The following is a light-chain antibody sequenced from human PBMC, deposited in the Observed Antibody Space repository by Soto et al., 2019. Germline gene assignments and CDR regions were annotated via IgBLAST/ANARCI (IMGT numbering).Light chain of an antibody. V-gene: IGLV2-14*01. CDR3: SSYTTNTTLL. Sequence: QSALTQPASVSGSPGQSITISCTGTSSDVGAHNFVSWYQQHPGKAPKLIFYEISNRPPGLSDRFSGSKSGTTASLTISGLQAEDEADYFCSSYTTNTTLLFGGGTKLTVL. CDR2: EIS. CDR1: SSDVGAHNF. J-gene: IGLJ2*01.